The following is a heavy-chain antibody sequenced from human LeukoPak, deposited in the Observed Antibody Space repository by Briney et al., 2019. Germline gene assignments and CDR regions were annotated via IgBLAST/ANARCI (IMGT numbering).Heavy chain of an antibody. CDR2: INHRGST. CDR1: GGSISSSSYY. Sequence: SETLSLTCTVSGGSISSSSYYWGWIRQPPGKGLEWIGEINHRGSTNYNPSLRSRVTISVDTSKNQFSLKLNSVTAADTAVYYCARVCVRSFDWFRVPYYSDYWGQGTLVTVSS. CDR3: ARVCVRSFDWFRVPYYSDY. V-gene: IGHV4-39*07. D-gene: IGHD3-9*01. J-gene: IGHJ4*02.